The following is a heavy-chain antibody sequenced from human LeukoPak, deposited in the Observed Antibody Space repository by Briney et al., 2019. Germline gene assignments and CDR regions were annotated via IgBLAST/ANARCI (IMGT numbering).Heavy chain of an antibody. CDR1: GFTFSSYA. Sequence: GRSLRLSCAASGFTFSSYAMHWVRQAPGKGLEWVAVISYDGSNKYYADSVKGRFTISRDNSKNTLYLQMNSLRAEDTAVYYCARDRGQKLRYFDWLSDWGQGTLVTVSS. D-gene: IGHD3-9*01. V-gene: IGHV3-30*04. CDR3: ARDRGQKLRYFDWLSD. J-gene: IGHJ4*02. CDR2: ISYDGSNK.